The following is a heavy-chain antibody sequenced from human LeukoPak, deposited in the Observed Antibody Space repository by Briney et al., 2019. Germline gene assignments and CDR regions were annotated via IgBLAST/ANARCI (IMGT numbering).Heavy chain of an antibody. V-gene: IGHV4-59*01. CDR1: GDSISSYY. CDR2: IYYNGNT. J-gene: IGHJ3*02. Sequence: PSETLSLTCTVSGDSISSYYWSWIRQPPGKGLEWIGYIYYNGNTNYNPSLESRVTISVDTSKNQFSLKLSSVTAADTAVYHCARGLVDIVPTGDAFEIWGRGTMVTVSS. D-gene: IGHD5-12*01. CDR3: ARGLVDIVPTGDAFEI.